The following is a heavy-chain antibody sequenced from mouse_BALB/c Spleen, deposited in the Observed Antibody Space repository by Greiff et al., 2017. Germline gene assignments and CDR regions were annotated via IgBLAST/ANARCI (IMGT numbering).Heavy chain of an antibody. CDR3: TREGTNWAFDY. CDR1: GYTFTSYW. J-gene: IGHJ2*01. V-gene: IGHV1-69*02. D-gene: IGHD4-1*01. Sequence: VQLQQSGAELVRPGASVKLSCKASGYTFTSYWINWVKQRPGQGLEWIGNIYPSDSYTNYNQKFKDKATLTVDKSSSTAYMQLSSPTSEDSAVYYCTREGTNWAFDYWGQGTTLTVSS. CDR2: IYPSDSYT.